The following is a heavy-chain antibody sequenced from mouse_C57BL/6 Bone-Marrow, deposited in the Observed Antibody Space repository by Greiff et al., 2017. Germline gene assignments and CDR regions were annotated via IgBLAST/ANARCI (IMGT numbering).Heavy chain of an antibody. CDR2: IDPSDSST. J-gene: IGHJ1*03. D-gene: IGHD2-2*01. Sequence: QVQLKQPGAELVRPGPSVKLSCKASGYTFTSYWMHWVKQRPGHGLEWIGVIDPSDSSTNYNQKLKGTATLTVDTSSRTAYLPPSPPTSEDSAVYYCARREGYDGYWYVDVWGTGTTGTVSS. CDR1: GYTFTSYW. CDR3: ARREGYDGYWYVDV. V-gene: IGHV1-59*01.